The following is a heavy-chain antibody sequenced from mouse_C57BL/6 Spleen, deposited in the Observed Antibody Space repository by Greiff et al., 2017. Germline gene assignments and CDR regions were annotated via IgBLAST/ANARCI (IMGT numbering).Heavy chain of an antibody. D-gene: IGHD2-4*01. J-gene: IGHJ4*01. Sequence: QVQLQQPGAELVKPGASVKMSCKASGYTFTSYWITWVKQRPGQGLEWIGDIYPGSGSTNYNEKFKSKATLTVDASSSTAYLQLSSLTSEDSAVYYCARTHDDDGPKDMDYWGQGTTVTVS. V-gene: IGHV1-55*01. CDR3: ARTHDDDGPKDMDY. CDR1: GYTFTSYW. CDR2: IYPGSGST.